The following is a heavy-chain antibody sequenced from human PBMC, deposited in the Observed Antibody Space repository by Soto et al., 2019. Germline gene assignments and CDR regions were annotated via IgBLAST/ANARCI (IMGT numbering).Heavy chain of an antibody. D-gene: IGHD2-2*01. Sequence: SETLSLTCTVSGGSISSYYWSWIRQPPGKGLEWIGYIYYSGSTNYNPSLKSRVTISVDTSKNQFSLKLSSVTAADTAVYYCARDLRYCSSTSCPYGMDVWGQGTTVTVSS. CDR3: ARDLRYCSSTSCPYGMDV. CDR1: GGSISSYY. CDR2: IYYSGST. J-gene: IGHJ6*02. V-gene: IGHV4-59*01.